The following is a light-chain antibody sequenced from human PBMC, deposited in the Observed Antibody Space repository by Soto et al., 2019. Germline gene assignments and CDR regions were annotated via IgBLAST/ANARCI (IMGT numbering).Light chain of an antibody. J-gene: IGLJ2*01. V-gene: IGLV3-21*04. Sequence: SYELTQPPSVSVAPGKTARITCGGNNIGSKSVHWYQQKPGQAPVLVIYYDSDRPSGIPERFSGSNSGNTATLTISRVEAGDEADYYCQVWDSSSDHPSAVFGGGTKLTVL. CDR3: QVWDSSSDHPSAV. CDR2: YDS. CDR1: NIGSKS.